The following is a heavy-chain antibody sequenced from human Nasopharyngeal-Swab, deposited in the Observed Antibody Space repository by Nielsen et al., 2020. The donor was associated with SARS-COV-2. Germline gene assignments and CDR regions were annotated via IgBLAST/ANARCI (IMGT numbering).Heavy chain of an antibody. D-gene: IGHD3-9*01. CDR1: GYSIRSDSY. CDR2: MYHSGTN. Sequence: ESLKISCTVSGYSIRSDSYWGWIRQPPGKGLEWIGYMYHSGTNYYNPSLKSRVTISRDTSKNQLSLTLTSVTAADTGVYYCARDVTGYLQCDSWGRGSLVTVSS. V-gene: IGHV4-38-2*02. CDR3: ARDVTGYLQCDS. J-gene: IGHJ4*02.